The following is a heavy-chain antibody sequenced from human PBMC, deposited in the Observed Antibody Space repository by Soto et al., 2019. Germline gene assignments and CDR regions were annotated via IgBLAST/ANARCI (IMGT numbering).Heavy chain of an antibody. J-gene: IGHJ4*02. Sequence: SETLSLTCAVSDFSISSGHYWGWIRQPPGKGLEWIGSIYHSGTTYNNPSLKSRVTMSVDKSKNQFSLKLSPVTAADTAVYYCARWRNDCSTTSCYHFDYWGQGTLVTVSS. CDR3: ARWRNDCSTTSCYHFDY. V-gene: IGHV4-38-2*01. CDR1: DFSISSGHY. CDR2: IYHSGTT. D-gene: IGHD2-2*01.